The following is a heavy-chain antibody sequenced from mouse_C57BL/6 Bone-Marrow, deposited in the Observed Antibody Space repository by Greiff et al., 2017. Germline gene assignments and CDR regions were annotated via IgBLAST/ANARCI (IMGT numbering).Heavy chain of an antibody. CDR1: GFTFSSYA. CDR3: ARVLYYGLDY. D-gene: IGHD1-1*01. V-gene: IGHV5-4*01. Sequence: EVQLVESGGGLVKPGGSLKLSCAASGFTFSSYAMSWVRQTPEKRLEWVATISDGGSYTYYPDNVQGRFTISRDNAKNNLYLQMSHLKSEDTAMYYCARVLYYGLDYWGQGTTLTVSS. CDR2: ISDGGSYT. J-gene: IGHJ2*01.